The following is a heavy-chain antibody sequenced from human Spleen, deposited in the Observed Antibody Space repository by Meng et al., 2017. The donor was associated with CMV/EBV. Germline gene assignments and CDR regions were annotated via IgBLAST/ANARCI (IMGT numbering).Heavy chain of an antibody. CDR3: AKDYVYHSLFFFDS. J-gene: IGHJ4*02. CDR1: GFTFSSYT. Sequence: GGSLRLSCAASGFTFSSYTLHWVRQAPGKGLEWVAVISYDGGNKYYADSVKGRFTISRGNSKNTLYLQMNSLRAEDSALYYCAKDYVYHSLFFFDSWGQGTLVTVSS. CDR2: ISYDGGNK. D-gene: IGHD3-16*01. V-gene: IGHV3-30-3*01.